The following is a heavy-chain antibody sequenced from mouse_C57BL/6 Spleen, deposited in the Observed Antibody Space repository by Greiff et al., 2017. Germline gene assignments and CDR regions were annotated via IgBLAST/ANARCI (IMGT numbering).Heavy chain of an antibody. CDR1: GYTFTSYW. V-gene: IGHV1-64*01. D-gene: IGHD2-1*01. Sequence: VQLKQPGAELVKPGASVKLSCKASGYTFTSYWMHWVKQRPGQGLEWIGMIHPNSGSTNYNEKFKSKATLTVDKSSSTAYMQLSSLTSEDSAVYYCASNYLYYFDYWGQGTTLTVSS. CDR3: ASNYLYYFDY. J-gene: IGHJ2*01. CDR2: IHPNSGST.